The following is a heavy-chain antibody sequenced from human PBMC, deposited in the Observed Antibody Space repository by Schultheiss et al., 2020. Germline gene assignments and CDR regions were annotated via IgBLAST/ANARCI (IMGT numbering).Heavy chain of an antibody. CDR2: ISGSGGST. D-gene: IGHD2-2*01. Sequence: GGSLRLSCAASGFTFSDYYMSWIRQAPGKGLEWVSAISGSGGSTYYADSVKGRFTISRDNAENSLYLQMNSLSAEDTAVYYCAGEGTTSYGMDVWGQGTTVTVSS. J-gene: IGHJ6*02. V-gene: IGHV3-11*01. CDR1: GFTFSDYY. CDR3: AGEGTTSYGMDV.